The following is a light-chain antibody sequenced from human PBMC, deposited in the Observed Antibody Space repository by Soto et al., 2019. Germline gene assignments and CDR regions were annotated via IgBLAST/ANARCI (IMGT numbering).Light chain of an antibody. J-gene: IGKJ4*01. CDR3: QQYATSPPALT. Sequence: DIVLTQSPGTLSLPPGERAILSCSASQSVSSSHLAWYQQKPGQAPRLLIYGASSRATGIPDRFSGSGSGTDFTLTISRLESEDFAVYYCQQYATSPPALTFGGGTKVEIK. CDR1: QSVSSSH. V-gene: IGKV3-20*01. CDR2: GAS.